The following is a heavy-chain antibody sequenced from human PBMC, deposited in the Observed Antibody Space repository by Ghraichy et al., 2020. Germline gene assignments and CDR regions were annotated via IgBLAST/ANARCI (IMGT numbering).Heavy chain of an antibody. CDR3: AKGIAAGTTTISYYYNGMDV. Sequence: GGSLRLSCAASGFTFSSYVMSWVRQAPRKGLEWVSGISGSGGDTYYADSVKGRFTISRDNSKNTLYLQMNSLRAEDTAVYYCAKGIAAGTTTISYYYNGMDVWSQGTTVTVSS. CDR2: ISGSGGDT. J-gene: IGHJ6*02. CDR1: GFTFSSYV. D-gene: IGHD6-13*01. V-gene: IGHV3-23*01.